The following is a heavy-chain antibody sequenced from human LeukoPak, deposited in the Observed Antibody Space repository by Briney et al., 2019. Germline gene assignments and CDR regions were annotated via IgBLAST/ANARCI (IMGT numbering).Heavy chain of an antibody. CDR1: GYTFTSYA. J-gene: IGHJ5*02. CDR2: INAGNGNT. CDR3: ARDDSSSWYRMWGKFDP. V-gene: IGHV1-3*01. D-gene: IGHD6-13*01. Sequence: ASVKVSCKASGYTFTSYAMHWVRQAPGQRLEWMGWINAGNGNTKYSQKFQGRVTITRDTSAGTAYMELSSLRSEDTAVYYCARDDSSSWYRMWGKFDPWGQGTLVTVSS.